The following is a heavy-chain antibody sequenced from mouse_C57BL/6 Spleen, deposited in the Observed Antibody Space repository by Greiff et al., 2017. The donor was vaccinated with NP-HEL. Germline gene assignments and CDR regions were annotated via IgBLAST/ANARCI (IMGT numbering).Heavy chain of an antibody. D-gene: IGHD1-1*01. CDR3: ARQHYGSSGFDY. V-gene: IGHV5-17*01. J-gene: IGHJ2*01. CDR1: GFTFSDYG. CDR2: ISSGSSTI. Sequence: EVNVVESGGGLVKPGGSLKLSCAASGFTFSDYGMHWVRQAPEKGLEWVAYISSGSSTIYYADTVKGRFTISRDNAKNTLFLQMTSLRAEDTAMYYCARQHYGSSGFDYWGQGTTLTVSS.